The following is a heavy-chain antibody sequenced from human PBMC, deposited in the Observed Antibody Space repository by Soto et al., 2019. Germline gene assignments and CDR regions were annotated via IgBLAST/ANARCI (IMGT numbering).Heavy chain of an antibody. D-gene: IGHD3-10*01. CDR2: ISVYNGNT. V-gene: IGHV1-18*01. CDR1: GYTFTSYG. Sequence: GASVKVSCKASGYTFTSYGISWVRQAPGQGLEWMGWISVYNGNTNYAQKLQGRVTMTTDTSTSTAYMELRSLRSDDTAVYYCASGWFGGFVYYFDYWGQGTLVTVSS. J-gene: IGHJ4*02. CDR3: ASGWFGGFVYYFDY.